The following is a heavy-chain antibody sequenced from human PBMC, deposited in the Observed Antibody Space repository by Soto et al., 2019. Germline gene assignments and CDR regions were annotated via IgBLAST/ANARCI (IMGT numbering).Heavy chain of an antibody. J-gene: IGHJ4*02. D-gene: IGHD1-26*01. CDR2: IYYSGST. CDR1: GGSISSGGYY. CDR3: ARGQSGDPLDY. Sequence: PSETLSLTCTVSGGSISSGGYYWSWIRQHPGKGLEWIGYIYYSGSTYYNPSLKSRVTISVDTSKNQFSLKLSSVTAADTAVYYCARGQSGDPLDYWGQGTLVTVSS. V-gene: IGHV4-31*03.